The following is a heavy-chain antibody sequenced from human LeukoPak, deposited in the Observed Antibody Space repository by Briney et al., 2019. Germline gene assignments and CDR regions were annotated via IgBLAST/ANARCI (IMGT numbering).Heavy chain of an antibody. V-gene: IGHV1-58*01. J-gene: IGHJ4*02. CDR2: IVVGSGNT. Sequence: PVKVSCKASGFTFTSSAVQWVRQARGQRLEWIGWIVVGSGNTNYAQKFQERVTITRDMSTSTAYMELSSLRSEDTAVYYCAADGNSSSFDYWGQGTLVTVSS. D-gene: IGHD6-6*01. CDR1: GFTFTSSA. CDR3: AADGNSSSFDY.